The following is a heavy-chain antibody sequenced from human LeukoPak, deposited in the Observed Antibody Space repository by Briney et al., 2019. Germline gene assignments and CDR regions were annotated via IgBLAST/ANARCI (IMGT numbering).Heavy chain of an antibody. CDR2: ITNDANTP. CDR1: GLTFSSYG. D-gene: IGHD1-26*01. V-gene: IGHV3-74*01. J-gene: IGHJ4*02. CDR3: ARNHNGMSN. Sequence: PGGSLRLSCAASGLTFSSYGMIWVRHAPGKGPALVSYITNDANTPSYSASVKGPFTLSRDNPKKTLYLQMNSLRAEDTAVYYCARNHNGMSNWGQGTLVIVSS.